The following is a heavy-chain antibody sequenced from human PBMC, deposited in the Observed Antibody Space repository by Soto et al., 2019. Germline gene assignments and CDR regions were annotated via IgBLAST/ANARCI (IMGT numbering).Heavy chain of an antibody. V-gene: IGHV4-59*08. D-gene: IGHD2-2*01. J-gene: IGHJ6*03. CDR1: GGSISSYY. CDR2: IYYIGST. Sequence: QVQLQESGPGLVKPSETLSLTCTVSGGSISSYYWSWIRQPPGKGLECIGYIYYIGSTNYNPSLKSRVTISVDTSKNQFSLKLSSVTAADTAVYYCARLAPPPAAFRRYYYYYYRDVWGKGTTVTVSS. CDR3: ARLAPPPAAFRRYYYYYYRDV.